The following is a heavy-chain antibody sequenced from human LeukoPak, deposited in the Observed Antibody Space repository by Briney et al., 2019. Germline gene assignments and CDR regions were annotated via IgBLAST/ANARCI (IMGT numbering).Heavy chain of an antibody. V-gene: IGHV3-48*03. D-gene: IGHD2-2*02. Sequence: GGSLRLSCAASGFTFSSYEMNWVRQAPGKGLEWVSYISSSGSTIYYADSVKGRFTISRDNAKNSLYLQMNSLRAEDTAVYYCARENRCSSTSCYIWGPKDWFDPWGQGTLVTVSS. CDR2: ISSSGSTI. CDR3: ARENRCSSTSCYIWGPKDWFDP. J-gene: IGHJ5*02. CDR1: GFTFSSYE.